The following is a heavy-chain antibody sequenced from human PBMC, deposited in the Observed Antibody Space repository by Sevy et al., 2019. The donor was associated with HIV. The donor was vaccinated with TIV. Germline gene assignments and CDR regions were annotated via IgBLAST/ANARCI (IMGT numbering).Heavy chain of an antibody. CDR3: ARKVGDM. CDR2: IKQDGSQK. V-gene: IGHV3-7*01. Sequence: GGSLRLSCAASGFTFSDYWMSWVRQAPGKGLEWVANIKQDGSQKYFVDSVKGRFTISRDNAKNSLYLQMDNLRAEDTAVYYCARKVGDMRGQWTMVTVSS. J-gene: IGHJ3*01. CDR1: GFTFSDYW. D-gene: IGHD1-26*01.